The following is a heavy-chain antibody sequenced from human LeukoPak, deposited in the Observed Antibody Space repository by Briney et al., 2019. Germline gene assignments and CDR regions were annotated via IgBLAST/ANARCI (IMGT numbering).Heavy chain of an antibody. CDR3: ARDDQSSSSVGY. V-gene: IGHV1-2*02. D-gene: IGHD6-6*01. CDR2: INPNSGGT. Sequence: ASVKVSCKASGYIFTGYYMHWVRQAPGQGLEGMGWINPNSGGTNYAQKFQGRVTMTRDTSISTAYMELSRLRSDDTAVYYCARDDQSSSSVGYWGQGTLVTVSS. CDR1: GYIFTGYY. J-gene: IGHJ4*02.